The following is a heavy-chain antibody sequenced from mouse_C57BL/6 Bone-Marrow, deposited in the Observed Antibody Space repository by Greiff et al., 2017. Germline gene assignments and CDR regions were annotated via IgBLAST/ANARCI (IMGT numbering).Heavy chain of an antibody. D-gene: IGHD2-1*01. J-gene: IGHJ4*01. Sequence: VQLQQSGAELARPGASVKLSCKASGYTFTSYGISWVKQRTGQGLEWIGRIYPGDGDTNYNGKFKGKATLTADKSSSTAYMQLSSLTSEDSAVYFCARIGNYSYAMDYWGQGTSVTVSS. V-gene: IGHV1-81*01. CDR2: IYPGDGDT. CDR1: GYTFTSYG. CDR3: ARIGNYSYAMDY.